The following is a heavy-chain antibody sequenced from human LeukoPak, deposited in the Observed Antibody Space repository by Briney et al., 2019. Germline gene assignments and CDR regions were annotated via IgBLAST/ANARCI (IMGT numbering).Heavy chain of an antibody. J-gene: IGHJ4*02. Sequence: GRSLRLSCAASGFSFRSYGMHWGRQAPGKGLEWVAVIWYDGSNQYYADSVRGRFTISRDNSKNTLYLQLNSLRAEDTAVYYCARDRAGPTLYYFDYWGQGTLVTVSS. D-gene: IGHD1-26*01. CDR2: IWYDGSNQ. CDR1: GFSFRSYG. CDR3: ARDRAGPTLYYFDY. V-gene: IGHV3-33*01.